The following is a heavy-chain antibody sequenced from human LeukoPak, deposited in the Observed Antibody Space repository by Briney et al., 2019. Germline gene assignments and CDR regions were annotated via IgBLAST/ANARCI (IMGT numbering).Heavy chain of an antibody. V-gene: IGHV3-43*02. CDR1: GYTFDDYA. CDR3: AKVRAYYDSSGTFDY. Sequence: PGGSLRLSCAASGYTFDDYAMDWVPQAPGKGLEWVSLISGDGGSTYYADSVKGRFTISRDNSKNYLYLQMNSLRTEDTALYYCAKVRAYYDSSGTFDYWGQGTLVTVSS. CDR2: ISGDGGST. J-gene: IGHJ4*02. D-gene: IGHD3-22*01.